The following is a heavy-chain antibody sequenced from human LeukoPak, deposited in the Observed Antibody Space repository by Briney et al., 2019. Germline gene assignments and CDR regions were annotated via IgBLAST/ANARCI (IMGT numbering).Heavy chain of an antibody. J-gene: IGHJ5*02. CDR3: ARPGGAGSTTDCFGA. CDR1: GYSFTSYW. CDR2: IYPGDSDT. V-gene: IGHV5-51*01. Sequence: EESLKISFKGPGYSFTSYWIGWVRQMPGKGLEWMGIIYPGDSDTRYSPSFQGQVTISTDKSINTAYLQWSSLKASDTAMYYCARPGGAGSTTDCFGAWGQGTLVTVSP. D-gene: IGHD3-16*01.